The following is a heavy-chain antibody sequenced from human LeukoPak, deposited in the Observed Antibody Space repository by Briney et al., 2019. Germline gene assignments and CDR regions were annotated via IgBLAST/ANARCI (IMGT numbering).Heavy chain of an antibody. CDR2: VSASGGRT. CDR3: AKAVTANDYNKDLNWFDP. J-gene: IGHJ5*02. CDR1: GFTFNSYA. D-gene: IGHD4-11*01. Sequence: GGSLRLSCAASGFTFNSYAMNWVRQAPGKGLDWVSAVSASGGRTYYADSVKGRFTISRDNSKNTLYLQMNSLRAEDTAVYYCAKAVTANDYNKDLNWFDPWGQGTLVTVSS. V-gene: IGHV3-23*01.